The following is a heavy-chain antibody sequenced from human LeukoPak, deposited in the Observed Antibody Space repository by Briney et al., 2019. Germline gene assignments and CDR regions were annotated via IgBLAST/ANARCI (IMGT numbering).Heavy chain of an antibody. D-gene: IGHD5-18*01. V-gene: IGHV3-30*18. CDR2: ISYDGSNK. J-gene: IGHJ3*02. CDR3: AKGGYGIQLWWAFDI. CDR1: GFTFSSYD. Sequence: GGSLRLSCAASGFTFSSYDMHWVRQAPGKGLEWVALISYDGSNKYYAGSVKGRFTISRDSSKNTLHLQMNSLRPEDTAIYYCAKGGYGIQLWWAFDIWGQGTMVTVSS.